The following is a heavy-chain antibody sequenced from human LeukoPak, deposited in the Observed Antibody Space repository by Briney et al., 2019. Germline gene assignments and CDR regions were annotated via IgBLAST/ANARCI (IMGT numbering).Heavy chain of an antibody. CDR2: ISYDGSNK. Sequence: PGGSLRLSCEGSGFTFDSYAMSWVRQAPGKGLEWVAVISYDGSNKYYADSVKGRFTISRDNSKNTLYLQMNSLRAEDTAVYYCARGGHRITIMVPLDYWGQGTLVTVSS. CDR1: GFTFDSYA. D-gene: IGHD3-10*01. CDR3: ARGGHRITIMVPLDY. J-gene: IGHJ4*02. V-gene: IGHV3-30*01.